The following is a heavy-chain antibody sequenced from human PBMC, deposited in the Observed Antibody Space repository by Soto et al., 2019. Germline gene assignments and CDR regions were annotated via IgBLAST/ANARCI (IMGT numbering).Heavy chain of an antibody. CDR3: AKGFGYYDSSGYFDY. Sequence: SLRLSCAASGFTFSSYAMSWVRQAPGKGLEWVSAISGSGGSTYYADSVKGRFTISRDNSKNTLYLQMNSLRAEDTAVYYCAKGFGYYDSSGYFDYWGRGTLVTVSS. V-gene: IGHV3-23*01. D-gene: IGHD3-22*01. J-gene: IGHJ4*02. CDR1: GFTFSSYA. CDR2: ISGSGGST.